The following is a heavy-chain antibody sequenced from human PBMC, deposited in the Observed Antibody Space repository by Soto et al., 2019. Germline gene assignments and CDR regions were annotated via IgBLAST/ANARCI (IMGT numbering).Heavy chain of an antibody. CDR3: ARVLVRGSGMFDY. J-gene: IGHJ4*02. CDR2: ISSSSSTI. D-gene: IGHD3-10*01. CDR1: GFTFSSYS. Sequence: EVQLVESGGGLVQPGGSLRLSCAASGFTFSSYSMNWVRQAPGKGLEWVSYISSSSSTIYYADSVKGRFTISRDNAKNSLYLQMNSLRAEDTAVYYCARVLVRGSGMFDYWGQGTLVTVSS. V-gene: IGHV3-48*01.